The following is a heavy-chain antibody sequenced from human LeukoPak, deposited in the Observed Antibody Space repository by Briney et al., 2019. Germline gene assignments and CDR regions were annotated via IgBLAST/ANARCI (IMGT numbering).Heavy chain of an antibody. Sequence: GGSLRLSCATSTFTFSSSTMNWVRQAPGKGLEWVSSISPSGNSKYHADSVKGRFTISRDNAENSLYMQTNSLRAEDTGVYYCVRDFLGESGAGGYWGQGTLVTVSS. J-gene: IGHJ4*02. D-gene: IGHD3-10*01. CDR2: ISPSGNSK. CDR1: TFTFSSST. CDR3: VRDFLGESGAGGY. V-gene: IGHV3-21*01.